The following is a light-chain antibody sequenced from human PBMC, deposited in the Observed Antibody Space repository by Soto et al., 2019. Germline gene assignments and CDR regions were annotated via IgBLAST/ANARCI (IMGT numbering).Light chain of an antibody. CDR2: TAS. V-gene: IGKV1-5*03. J-gene: IGKJ2*01. CDR3: QQYKTYPDT. Sequence: DIQMTQSPSTLSASVGDRVTITCRASQSIDSWLAWYQQKPGKAPKLLIYTASSLESGVPSRFSGSGSGTEFTLTISSLQPDDFTTYYCQQYKTYPDTFAQGTKLEIK. CDR1: QSIDSW.